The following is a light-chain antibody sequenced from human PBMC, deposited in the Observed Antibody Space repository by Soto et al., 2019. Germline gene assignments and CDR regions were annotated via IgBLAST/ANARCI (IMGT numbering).Light chain of an antibody. V-gene: IGKV3-11*01. Sequence: EIVLTQSPATLSLSPGERATLSCRASQSVSSYLAWYQQKPGQAPRLLIYDASNRATGIPARFSGSGSGTDFPLTISSLEPEGFAVYYCQQRSNWPPLTFGGGTKVEIK. CDR3: QQRSNWPPLT. CDR2: DAS. CDR1: QSVSSY. J-gene: IGKJ4*01.